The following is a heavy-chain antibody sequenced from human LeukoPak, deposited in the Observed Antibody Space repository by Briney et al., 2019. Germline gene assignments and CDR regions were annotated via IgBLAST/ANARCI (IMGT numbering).Heavy chain of an antibody. CDR3: ASEVYSSSPLY. J-gene: IGHJ4*02. CDR2: INPNSGDT. CDR1: GYTFTGYY. Sequence: ASVKVSCKPSGYTFTGYYMHWVRQAPGQGLEWMGWINPNSGDTNYAQKLQGRVTMTRDTSISTAYMEPSSLRSDDTAVYYCASEVYSSSPLYWGQGTLVTVSS. D-gene: IGHD6-13*01. V-gene: IGHV1-2*02.